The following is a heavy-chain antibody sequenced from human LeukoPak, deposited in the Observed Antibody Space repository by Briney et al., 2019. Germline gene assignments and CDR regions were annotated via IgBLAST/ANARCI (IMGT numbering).Heavy chain of an antibody. CDR2: ISWNSGSI. Sequence: GGSLRLSCAASGCTFDDYAMHWVRQAPGKGLEWVSGISWNSGSIGYADSVKGRFTISRDNDKNSLYLQMNSLRDEDTALYYCARDVYYYYYYGMDVWGQGTTVTVSS. V-gene: IGHV3-9*01. CDR3: ARDVYYYYYYGMDV. J-gene: IGHJ6*02. CDR1: GCTFDDYA.